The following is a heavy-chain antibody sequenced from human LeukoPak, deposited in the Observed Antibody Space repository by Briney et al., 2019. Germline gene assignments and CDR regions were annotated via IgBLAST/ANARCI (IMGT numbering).Heavy chain of an antibody. CDR1: GFTFSSYE. CDR2: ISSSGSTI. D-gene: IGHD6-13*01. CDR3: APIAAAPGWQRFDP. J-gene: IGHJ5*02. V-gene: IGHV3-48*03. Sequence: GGSLRLSCAASGFTFSSYEMNWVRQAPGKGLEWVSYISSSGSTIYYADSAKGRFTISRDNAKNSLYLQMNSLRAEDTAVYYCAPIAAAPGWQRFDPWGQGTLVTVSS.